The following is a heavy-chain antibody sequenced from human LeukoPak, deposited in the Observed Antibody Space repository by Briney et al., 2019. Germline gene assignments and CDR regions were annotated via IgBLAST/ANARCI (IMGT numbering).Heavy chain of an antibody. CDR1: GVSISSYF. CDR2: IYYSGST. D-gene: IGHD2-2*01. J-gene: IGHJ4*02. Sequence: QPSETLSLTCTVSGVSISSYFWSWIRQPPGKGLEWIGYIYYSGSTNYNPSLKSRVTISVDTSKNQFSLKLSSVTAADTAVYYCARHLRSTSCFDYWGQGTLVTVSS. CDR3: ARHLRSTSCFDY. V-gene: IGHV4-59*08.